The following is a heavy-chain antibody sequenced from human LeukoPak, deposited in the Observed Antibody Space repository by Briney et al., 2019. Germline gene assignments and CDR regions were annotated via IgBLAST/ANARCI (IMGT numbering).Heavy chain of an antibody. CDR1: GFTSSSYG. CDR2: ISGSGGST. V-gene: IGHV3-23*01. CDR3: AKLGRGYDFDWFDP. D-gene: IGHD5-12*01. Sequence: GGTLRLSCAASGFTSSSYGMSWVRQAPGKGLEWVSAISGSGGSTYYADSVKGRFTISRGNSKNTLYLQMNSLRAEDTAVYYCAKLGRGYDFDWFDPWGQGTLVTVSS. J-gene: IGHJ5*02.